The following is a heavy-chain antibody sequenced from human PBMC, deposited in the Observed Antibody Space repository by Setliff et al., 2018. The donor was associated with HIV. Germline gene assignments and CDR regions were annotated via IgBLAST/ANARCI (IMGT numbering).Heavy chain of an antibody. CDR2: IYTSGST. V-gene: IGHV4-4*07. Sequence: SETLSLTCNVSDVSISSHYWSWIRQPAGKGLEWIGRIYTSGSTNYNPSLKSRVSISVDTSKNQFSLKLSSVTAADTAVYYCARWGTSDYYYYGMDVWGQGTTVTVSS. CDR3: ARWGTSDYYYYGMDV. D-gene: IGHD1-1*01. J-gene: IGHJ6*02. CDR1: DVSISSHY.